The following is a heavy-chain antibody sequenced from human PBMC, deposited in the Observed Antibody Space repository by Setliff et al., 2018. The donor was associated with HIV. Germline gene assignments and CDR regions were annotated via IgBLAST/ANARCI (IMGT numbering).Heavy chain of an antibody. Sequence: ASVKVSCKASGYTFTSYGISWVRQAPGQGLEWMGWISAYNGNTNYSPKFQGRVTITTDESTTTAYMDLSSLRSEDTAVYYCARDSGMAVVGTWRRLDPWGQGTLVTVSS. V-gene: IGHV1-18*01. CDR2: ISAYNGNT. CDR3: ARDSGMAVVGTWRRLDP. CDR1: GYTFTSYG. J-gene: IGHJ5*02. D-gene: IGHD6-19*01.